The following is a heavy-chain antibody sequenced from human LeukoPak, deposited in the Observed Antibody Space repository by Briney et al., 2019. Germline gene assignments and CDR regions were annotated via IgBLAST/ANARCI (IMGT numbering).Heavy chain of an antibody. V-gene: IGHV4-4*07. J-gene: IGHJ4*02. CDR2: IFHTGTT. CDR1: GASLTNHY. Sequence: SETLSLTCTISGASLTNHYWNWIRQAAGTGPEYIGRIFHTGTTNYNPSLKSRVTMSMDTSKNQFSLKLTSLTAADTAVYYCARDGVGYSSSSGLDYWGQGTLVTVSS. D-gene: IGHD6-6*01. CDR3: ARDGVGYSSSSGLDY.